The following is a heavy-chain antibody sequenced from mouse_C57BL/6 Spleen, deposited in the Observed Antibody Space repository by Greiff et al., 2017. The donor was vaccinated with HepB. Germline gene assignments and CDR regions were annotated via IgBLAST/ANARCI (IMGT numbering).Heavy chain of an antibody. Sequence: EVMLVESGGGLVKPGGSLKLSCAASGFTFSDYGMHWVRQAPEKGLEWVEYISSGSSTIYYADTVKGRFTISRDNAKNTLFLQMTCLRSEDTSLYYLARATVVDECFDYWGQGTTLTVSS. CDR2: ISSGSSTI. CDR3: ARATVVDECFDY. J-gene: IGHJ2*01. D-gene: IGHD1-1*01. V-gene: IGHV5-17*01. CDR1: GFTFSDYG.